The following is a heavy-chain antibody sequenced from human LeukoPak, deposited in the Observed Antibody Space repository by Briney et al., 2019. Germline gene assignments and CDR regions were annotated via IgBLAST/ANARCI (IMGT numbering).Heavy chain of an antibody. CDR1: GYTLTGYY. Sequence: GASVKVSCKASGYTLTGYYMHWVRQAPGQGLEWMGWINPNSGGTNYAQKFQGRVTMTRDTSISTAYMELSRLRSDDTAVYYCARVWGYYYDSSGHGEVDYWGQGTLVTVSS. V-gene: IGHV1-2*02. CDR3: ARVWGYYYDSSGHGEVDY. J-gene: IGHJ4*02. D-gene: IGHD3-22*01. CDR2: INPNSGGT.